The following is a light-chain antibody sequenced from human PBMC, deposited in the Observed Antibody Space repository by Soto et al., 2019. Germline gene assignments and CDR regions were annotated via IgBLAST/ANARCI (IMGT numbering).Light chain of an antibody. J-gene: IGKJ2*01. CDR1: QSVSSN. V-gene: IGKV3-15*01. CDR3: QQYNNWPPANT. CDR2: GAS. Sequence: EIVMTQSPATLSVSPGERATLSCRASQSVSSNLAWYQQKPGQAPRLLIYGASTRATGFPARFSGSGSGTECPLTISSLQSEDFAVYYCQQYNNWPPANTFGQGTKLEIK.